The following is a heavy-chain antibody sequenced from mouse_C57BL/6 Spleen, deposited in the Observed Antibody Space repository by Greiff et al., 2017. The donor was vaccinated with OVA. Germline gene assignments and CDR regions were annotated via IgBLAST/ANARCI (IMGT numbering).Heavy chain of an antibody. J-gene: IGHJ4*01. V-gene: IGHV1-42*01. CDR1: GYSFTGYY. D-gene: IGHD2-1*01. Sequence: EVQVVESGPELVKPGASVKISCKASGYSFTGYYMNWVKQSPEKSLEWIGEINPSTGGTTYTQKFKAKATLTVDKSSSTAYMQLKSLTSEDSAVYYCAYGKDYAMDYWGQGTSVTVSS. CDR2: INPSTGGT. CDR3: AYGKDYAMDY.